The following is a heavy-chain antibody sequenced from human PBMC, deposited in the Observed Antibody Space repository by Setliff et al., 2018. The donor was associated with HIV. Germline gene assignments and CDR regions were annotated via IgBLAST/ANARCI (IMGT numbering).Heavy chain of an antibody. V-gene: IGHV3-21*04. J-gene: IGHJ6*03. CDR1: GFTFSSYS. D-gene: IGHD2-2*01. CDR3: AKSGYCGSATCRNFYYYMDV. CDR2: ISSSSTFI. Sequence: GGSLRLSCAASGFTFSSYSMNWVRQAPGKGLEWVSSISSSSTFIHYANSVSGRFTISRDSAKNSLYLQMNSLRAEDTAVYYCAKSGYCGSATCRNFYYYMDVWGKGTTVTVSS.